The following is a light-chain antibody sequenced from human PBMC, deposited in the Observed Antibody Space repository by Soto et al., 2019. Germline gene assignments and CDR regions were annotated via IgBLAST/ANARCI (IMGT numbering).Light chain of an antibody. V-gene: IGKV1-39*01. CDR3: QHSYSTPPVT. J-gene: IGKJ4*01. Sequence: DIQMTQSPSTLSASVGDGVTITSRASQSISNRLAWYQQKPGEGPKLLIYATSSLQSGVPSSFSCSGSGTDFTLTISSLQPEDFATYYCQHSYSTPPVTFGGGTKVDIK. CDR1: QSISNR. CDR2: ATS.